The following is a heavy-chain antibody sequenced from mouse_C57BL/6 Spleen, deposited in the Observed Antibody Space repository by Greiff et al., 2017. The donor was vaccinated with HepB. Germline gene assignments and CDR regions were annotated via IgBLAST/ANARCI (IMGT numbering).Heavy chain of an antibody. CDR1: GYTFTDYY. J-gene: IGHJ4*01. Sequence: EVQLQQSGPELVKPGASVKISCKASGYTFTDYYMNWVKQSHGKSLEWIGDINPNNGGTSYNQKFKGKAILTVDKSSSTAYMELRSLTSEDSAVYYCARPHSLYYDYDYYAMDYWGQGTSVTVSS. D-gene: IGHD2-4*01. CDR2: INPNNGGT. V-gene: IGHV1-26*01. CDR3: ARPHSLYYDYDYYAMDY.